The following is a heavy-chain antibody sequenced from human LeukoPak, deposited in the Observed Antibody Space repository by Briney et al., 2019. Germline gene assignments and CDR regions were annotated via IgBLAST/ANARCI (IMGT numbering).Heavy chain of an antibody. V-gene: IGHV1-2*02. CDR1: GYTFTGYY. CDR2: INPNSGGT. CDR3: ARDSIRSYYGSGSYMGY. Sequence: ASVKVSCKASGYTFTGYYMHWVRQAPGQGLEWMGWINPNSGGTNYAQKFQGRVTMTRDTSISTAYMGLSRLRSDDTAVYYCARDSIRSYYGSGSYMGYWGQGTLVTVSS. D-gene: IGHD3-10*01. J-gene: IGHJ4*02.